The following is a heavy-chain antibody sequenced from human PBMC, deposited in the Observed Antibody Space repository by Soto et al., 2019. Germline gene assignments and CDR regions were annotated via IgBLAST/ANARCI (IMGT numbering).Heavy chain of an antibody. CDR3: ARNRGAVDTAMVTGWYFDL. CDR2: IYHSGST. D-gene: IGHD5-18*01. V-gene: IGHV4-30-2*01. J-gene: IGHJ2*01. CDR1: GGSISSGGYS. Sequence: SETLSLTCAVSGGSISSGGYSLSWIRRPPGKGLEWIGYIYHSGSTYYNPSLKSRVTISVDRSKNQFSLKLSSATAADTAVYYCARNRGAVDTAMVTGWYFDLWGRGTLVTVSS.